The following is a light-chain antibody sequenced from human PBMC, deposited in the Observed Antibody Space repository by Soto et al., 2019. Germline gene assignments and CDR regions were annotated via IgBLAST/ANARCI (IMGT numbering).Light chain of an antibody. V-gene: IGKV3-20*01. CDR2: DTS. J-gene: IGKJ1*01. Sequence: EVVLTQSPGTLSLSPGERATLSCRASQSVSSSYLAWYQQKPGQAPRLLIYDTSSRATGIPDRFSGSGSGTDFTLTISSLQPDDFATYYCQQYQIDWTFGQGTKVDIK. CDR1: QSVSSSY. CDR3: QQYQIDWT.